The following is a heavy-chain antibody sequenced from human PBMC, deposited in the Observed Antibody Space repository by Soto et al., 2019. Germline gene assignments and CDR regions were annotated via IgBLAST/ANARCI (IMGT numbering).Heavy chain of an antibody. CDR3: TRHFDRGVIPPKDGMDV. V-gene: IGHV3-73*01. CDR2: IRSKANSYAT. J-gene: IGHJ6*02. D-gene: IGHD3-10*01. CDR1: GFTFSGSA. Sequence: GGSLRLSCAAPGFTFSGSAMHWVRQASGKGLEWVGRIRSKANSYATAYAASVRGRFTISRDDSKNTAYLQMNSLKTEDTAVYYCTRHFDRGVIPPKDGMDVWGQGTTVTVYS.